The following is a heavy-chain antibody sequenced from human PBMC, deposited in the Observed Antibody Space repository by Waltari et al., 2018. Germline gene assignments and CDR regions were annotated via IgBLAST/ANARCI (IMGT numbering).Heavy chain of an antibody. J-gene: IGHJ4*02. CDR2: IISSSSTI. CDR1: GFTFSSYS. CDR3: ARDGKDGYYFDY. V-gene: IGHV3-48*04. Sequence: EVQLVESGGGLVQPGGSLRLSCAASGFTFSSYSMNWVRQAPGKGREWVSYIISSSSTIYYADSVKGRFTISRDNAKNSLYLQMNSLRAEDTAVYYCARDGKDGYYFDYWGQGTLVTVSS.